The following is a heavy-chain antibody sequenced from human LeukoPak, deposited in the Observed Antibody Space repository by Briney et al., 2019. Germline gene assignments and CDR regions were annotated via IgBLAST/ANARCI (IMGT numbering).Heavy chain of an antibody. D-gene: IGHD2-21*02. CDR3: ARHKPHSGGNSPIDAFDI. J-gene: IGHJ3*02. V-gene: IGHV4-59*08. CDR1: GGSTSSYY. Sequence: SETLSLTCTVSGGSTSSYYWSWIRQPPGKGLEWIGYIYYSGSTYYNPSLKSRVTISVDTSKNQFSLKLSSVTAADTAVYYCARHKPHSGGNSPIDAFDIWGQGTMVTVSS. CDR2: IYYSGST.